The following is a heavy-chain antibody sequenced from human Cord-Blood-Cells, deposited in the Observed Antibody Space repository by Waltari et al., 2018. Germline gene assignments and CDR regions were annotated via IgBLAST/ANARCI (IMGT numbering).Heavy chain of an antibody. D-gene: IGHD2-15*01. CDR3: ARDPYEGVVVVVAATLDY. CDR1: GFTCSSFS. J-gene: IGHJ4*02. V-gene: IGHV3-21*01. CDR2: ISSSSSYI. Sequence: EVQLVESGGGLVKPGGSLRLSCAASGFTCSSFSMNWVRQAAGQRLEGVSSISSSSSYIYYADSVKGRFTISRDNAKNSLYLQMNSLRAEDTAVYYCARDPYEGVVVVVAATLDYWGQGTLVTVSS.